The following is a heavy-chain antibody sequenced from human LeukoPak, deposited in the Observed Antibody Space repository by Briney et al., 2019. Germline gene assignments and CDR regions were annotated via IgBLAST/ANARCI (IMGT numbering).Heavy chain of an antibody. J-gene: IGHJ4*02. CDR3: ARGRDSSGLPLYYFDY. CDR2: ISYDGSNK. CDR1: GFTFSSYA. V-gene: IGHV3-30-3*01. D-gene: IGHD3-22*01. Sequence: PGGSLRLSCAASGFTFSSYAMHWVRQAPGKGLEWVAVISYDGSNKYYADSVKGRFTISRDNSKNTLYLQMNSLRAEDTAVYYCARGRDSSGLPLYYFDYWGQGTLVTVSP.